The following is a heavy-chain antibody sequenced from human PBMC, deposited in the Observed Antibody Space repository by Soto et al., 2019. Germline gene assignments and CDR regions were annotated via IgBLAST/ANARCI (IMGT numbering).Heavy chain of an antibody. CDR3: ASACTNGVCFLGPYFDY. CDR1: GYTFTSYD. Sequence: SVKVSCKASGYTFTSYDINWVRQAPGQGLEWMGGIIPIFGTANYAQKFQGRVTITADESTSTAYMELSSLRSEDTAVYYCASACTNGVCFLGPYFDYWGQGTLVTVSS. V-gene: IGHV1-69*13. D-gene: IGHD2-8*01. CDR2: IIPIFGTA. J-gene: IGHJ4*02.